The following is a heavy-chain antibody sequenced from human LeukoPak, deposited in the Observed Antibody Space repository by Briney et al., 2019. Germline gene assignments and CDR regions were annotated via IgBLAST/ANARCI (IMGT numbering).Heavy chain of an antibody. Sequence: ASEKVSCKASGYTFTGYYMHWVRQAPGQGLEWMGWINPNSGGTNYAQKFQGRVTMTRDTSISTAYMELSRLRSDDTAVYYCARRKYYYDSSGYSFDYWGQGTLVTVSS. CDR1: GYTFTGYY. CDR3: ARRKYYYDSSGYSFDY. J-gene: IGHJ4*02. CDR2: INPNSGGT. V-gene: IGHV1-2*02. D-gene: IGHD3-22*01.